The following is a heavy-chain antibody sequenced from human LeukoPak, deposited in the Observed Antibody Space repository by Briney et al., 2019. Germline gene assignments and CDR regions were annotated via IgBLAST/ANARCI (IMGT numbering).Heavy chain of an antibody. V-gene: IGHV4-39*07. CDR1: GGSISSSSYY. Sequence: SETLSLTCTVSGGSISSSSYYWGWIRQPPGKGLEWIGSIYYSGSTYYNPSLKSRVTISVDTSKNQFSLKLSSVTAADTAVYYCARGDFYDYWGQGTLVTVSS. D-gene: IGHD3-3*01. J-gene: IGHJ4*02. CDR3: ARGDFYDY. CDR2: IYYSGST.